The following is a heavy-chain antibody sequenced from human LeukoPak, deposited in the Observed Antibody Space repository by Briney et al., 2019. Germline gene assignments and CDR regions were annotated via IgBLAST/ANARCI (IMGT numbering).Heavy chain of an antibody. CDR2: ISSSSSYI. D-gene: IGHD2-21*02. Sequence: GGSLRLSCAASGFSFSSYNMNWVRQAPGKGLEWVSIISSSSSYIYYADSVKGRFTISRDNAKNSLYLQMNSLRAEDTAVYYCARGPVVLTAAYFDYWGQGTLVTVSS. CDR3: ARGPVVLTAAYFDY. J-gene: IGHJ4*02. V-gene: IGHV3-21*01. CDR1: GFSFSSYN.